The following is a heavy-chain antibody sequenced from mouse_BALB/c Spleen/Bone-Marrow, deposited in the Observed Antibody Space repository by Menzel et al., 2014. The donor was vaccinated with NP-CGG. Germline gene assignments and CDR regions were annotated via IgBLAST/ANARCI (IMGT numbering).Heavy chain of an antibody. CDR1: GFTFSDYY. J-gene: IGHJ3*01. Sequence: EVQLQQSGGGLVQRGGSLKLSCATSGFTFSDYYMYWVRQTPEKRLEWVAYISNGGVSTYYPDTVKGRFTISRDNAKNTLYLQMSRLKSEDTAMYYCARRAYGSSSSFAYWGQGTLVTVSA. CDR2: ISNGGVST. D-gene: IGHD1-1*01. V-gene: IGHV5-12*02. CDR3: ARRAYGSSSSFAY.